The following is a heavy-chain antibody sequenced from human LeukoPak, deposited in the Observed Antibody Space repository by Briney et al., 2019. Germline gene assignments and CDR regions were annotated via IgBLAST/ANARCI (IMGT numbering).Heavy chain of an antibody. CDR2: ISCSGGST. V-gene: IGHV3-23*01. CDR3: AKDSSSWYDDI. D-gene: IGHD6-13*01. J-gene: IGHJ3*02. Sequence: PWGSLRLSCAASGCTFSSYAMSWVRQAPGKGLEWVSAISCSGGSTYYADSVKGRFTISRDNSKNTLYLQMNSLRAEDTAVYYCAKDSSSWYDDIWGQGTMVTVSS. CDR1: GCTFSSYA.